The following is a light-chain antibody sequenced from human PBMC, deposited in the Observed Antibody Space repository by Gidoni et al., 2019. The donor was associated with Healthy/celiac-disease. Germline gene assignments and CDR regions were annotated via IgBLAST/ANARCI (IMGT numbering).Light chain of an antibody. Sequence: EIVLTQSPGTLSLSPGERATLSCRASQSVSSSYLAWYQQKPGQAPRLLIYGASSRATGIPDRFSGSGSGTDFTLTISRLEPEDFAVYYCQQYGSSPQDFGGGTKVEIK. J-gene: IGKJ4*01. CDR2: GAS. V-gene: IGKV3-20*01. CDR3: QQYGSSPQD. CDR1: QSVSSSY.